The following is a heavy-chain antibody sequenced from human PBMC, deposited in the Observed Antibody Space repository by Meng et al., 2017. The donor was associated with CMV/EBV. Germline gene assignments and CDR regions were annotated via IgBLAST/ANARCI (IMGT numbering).Heavy chain of an antibody. J-gene: IGHJ3*01. CDR3: ARLSSQYDFWSGFYVGDGFDV. CDR2: IYPGDSDT. D-gene: IGHD3-3*01. Sequence: KVSCKASGYSFTNYWIGWVRQMPGKGLEWMGIIYPGDSDTRYSPSFQGQVTISADNSISTAYLQWWSSLKASDTAMYYCARLSSQYDFWSGFYVGDGFDVWGQGTMVTVSS. V-gene: IGHV5-51*01. CDR1: GYSFTNYW.